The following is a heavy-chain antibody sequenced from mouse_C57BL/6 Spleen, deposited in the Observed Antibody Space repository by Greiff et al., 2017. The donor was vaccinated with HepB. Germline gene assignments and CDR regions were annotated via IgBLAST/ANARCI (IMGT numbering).Heavy chain of an antibody. D-gene: IGHD1-1*01. CDR2: FYPGSGSI. V-gene: IGHV1-62-2*01. CDR1: GYTFTEYT. CDR3: ARHGGSRYWYFDV. J-gene: IGHJ1*01. Sequence: VQLQQSAAELVKPGASVKLSCKASGYTFTEYTIHWVKQRSGQGLGWIGWFYPGSGSIKYNEKFKDKARLTADKSSSTVYMELRRLTSEDSEVYFCARHGGSRYWYFDVWDAGTTHTVSS.